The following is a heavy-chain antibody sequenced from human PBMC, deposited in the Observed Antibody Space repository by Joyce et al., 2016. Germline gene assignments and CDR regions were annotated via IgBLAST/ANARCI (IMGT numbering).Heavy chain of an antibody. CDR2: ISSTGSTI. Sequence: QVQLVESGGGLVKPGGSLRLSCAASGLDFSDYYKSWIRQAQGKGLELFSYISSTGSTIYYADSVNGRFTMPRNNAKNSLYLQMNSLRAEDTAVYYCARGPGYCSTTTCSPGDGMDVWGQGTTVTVSS. V-gene: IGHV3-11*01. CDR3: ARGPGYCSTTTCSPGDGMDV. J-gene: IGHJ6*02. D-gene: IGHD2-2*01. CDR1: GLDFSDYY.